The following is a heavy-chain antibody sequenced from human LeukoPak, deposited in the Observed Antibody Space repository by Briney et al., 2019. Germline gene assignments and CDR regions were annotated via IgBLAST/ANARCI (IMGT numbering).Heavy chain of an antibody. J-gene: IGHJ4*02. Sequence: SETLSLTCTVSGGSISSYYWSWIRQPAGKGLEWIGEINHSGSTNYNPSLKSRVTISVDTSKNQFSLKLSSVTAADTAVYYCARSGGSSREVENYFDYWGQGTLVTVSS. V-gene: IGHV4-34*01. D-gene: IGHD5-24*01. CDR1: GGSISSYY. CDR2: INHSGST. CDR3: ARSGGSSREVENYFDY.